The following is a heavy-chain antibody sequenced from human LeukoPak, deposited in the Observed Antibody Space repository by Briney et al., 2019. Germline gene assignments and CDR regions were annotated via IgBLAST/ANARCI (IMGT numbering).Heavy chain of an antibody. V-gene: IGHV1-3*01. CDR1: GYVFSDSA. J-gene: IGHJ4*02. CDR3: ARDGEYYDSRGSYFDS. D-gene: IGHD3-22*01. CDR2: INAGNGYT. Sequence: ASVKVSCKTSGYVFSDSAMHWVRQAPGQRLEWMGWINAGNGYTRYSQKFQGRVTMTRDTSTSTVYMELSSLRSEDTAVYYCARDGEYYDSRGSYFDSWGQGTLVTVSS.